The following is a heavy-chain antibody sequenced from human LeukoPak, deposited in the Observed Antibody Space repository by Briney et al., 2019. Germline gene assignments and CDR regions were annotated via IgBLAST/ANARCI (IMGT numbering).Heavy chain of an antibody. CDR2: INPNSGNT. J-gene: IGHJ4*02. V-gene: IGHV1-8*03. CDR1: GYTFTSYY. CDR3: ARGASRSFDY. Sequence: ASVKVSCKASGYTFTSYYMHWVRQAPGQGLEWMGIINPNSGNTGYAQKFQGRVSITRNTSIRTAYMELSSLRSDDTAVYYCARGASRSFDYWGQGTLVTVSS.